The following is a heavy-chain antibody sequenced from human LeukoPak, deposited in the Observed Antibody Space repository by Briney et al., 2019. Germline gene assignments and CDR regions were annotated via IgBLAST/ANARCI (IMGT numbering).Heavy chain of an antibody. J-gene: IGHJ3*02. D-gene: IGHD2-15*01. CDR2: IYTSGST. V-gene: IGHV4-4*07. Sequence: ASETLSLTCTVSGGSISSYYWSWIRQPAGKGLEWIGRIYTSGSTNYNPSLKSRVTMSVDTSKNQFSLKLSSVTAADTAVYYCATLGYCSGGSCSGGAFDIWGQGTMVTVSS. CDR3: ATLGYCSGGSCSGGAFDI. CDR1: GGSISSYY.